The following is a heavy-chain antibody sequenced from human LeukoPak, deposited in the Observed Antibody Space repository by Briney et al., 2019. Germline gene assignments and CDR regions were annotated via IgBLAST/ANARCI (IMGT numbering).Heavy chain of an antibody. V-gene: IGHV3-23*01. CDR1: GFTFDDYG. D-gene: IGHD2-21*01. Sequence: LGGSLRPSCAASGFTFDDYGMSWVRQAPGKGLEWVSAISVSGNTYHADSVKGRFTISRDSSKNTLYLQMNRLRAEDAAVYYCAKAPVTTCSGAYCYPFDYWGQGTLVTVSS. CDR2: ISVSGNT. CDR3: AKAPVTTCSGAYCYPFDY. J-gene: IGHJ4*02.